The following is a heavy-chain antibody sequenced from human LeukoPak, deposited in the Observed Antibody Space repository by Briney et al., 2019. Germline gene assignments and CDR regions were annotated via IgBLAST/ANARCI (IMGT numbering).Heavy chain of an antibody. Sequence: SETLSLTCTVSGYSISSGYYWGWIRQPPGKELEWIGSIYHSGSTYYNPSLMSRVTISVDTTKNQFSLKLSSVTAADTAVYYCAREGVVGYYYDSSGYYLDYFDYWGQGTLVTVSS. CDR1: GYSISSGYY. CDR2: IYHSGST. CDR3: AREGVVGYYYDSSGYYLDYFDY. J-gene: IGHJ4*02. V-gene: IGHV4-38-2*02. D-gene: IGHD3-22*01.